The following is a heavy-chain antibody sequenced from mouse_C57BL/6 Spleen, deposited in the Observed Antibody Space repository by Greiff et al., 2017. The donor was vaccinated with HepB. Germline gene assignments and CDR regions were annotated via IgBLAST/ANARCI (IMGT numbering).Heavy chain of an antibody. Sequence: QVQLKQPGAELVMPGASVKLSCKASGYTFTSYWMHWVKQRPGQGLEWIGEIDPSDSYTNYNQKFKGKSTLTVDKSSSTAYMQLSSLTSEDSAVYYCARYGEATDYWGQGTTLTVSS. CDR3: ARYGEATDY. D-gene: IGHD3-2*02. V-gene: IGHV1-69*01. CDR2: IDPSDSYT. CDR1: GYTFTSYW. J-gene: IGHJ2*01.